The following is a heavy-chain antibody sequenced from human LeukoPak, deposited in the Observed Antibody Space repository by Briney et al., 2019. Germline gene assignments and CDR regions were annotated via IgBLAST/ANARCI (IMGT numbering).Heavy chain of an antibody. CDR3: ARVLVPWYCDL. CDR1: GFTFSRYW. D-gene: IGHD2-8*02. J-gene: IGHJ2*01. CDR2: ISPDGSTT. Sequence: PGGSLRLSCAASGFTFSRYWMHWVRQAPGKGLMWVSRISPDGSTTLYADSVKGRFTISRDNAKNTLYLQMNSLGAEDTAVYYCARVLVPWYCDLWGRGTLVTVSS. V-gene: IGHV3-74*03.